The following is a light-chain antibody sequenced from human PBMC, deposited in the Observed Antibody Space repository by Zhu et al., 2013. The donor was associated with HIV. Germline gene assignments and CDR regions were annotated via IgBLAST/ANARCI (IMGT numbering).Light chain of an antibody. V-gene: IGLV1-40*01. CDR1: RSNIGAGYD. CDR2: VND. Sequence: QSVLTQPPSVSGAPGQRVTISCSGTRSNIGAGYDVHWYQHLPGTAPKLLNHVNDNRPSGVPDRFSASKSGTSASLAITGLQAEDEADYYCATWDDSLSGWVFGGGTKLTVL. CDR3: ATWDDSLSGWV. J-gene: IGLJ3*02.